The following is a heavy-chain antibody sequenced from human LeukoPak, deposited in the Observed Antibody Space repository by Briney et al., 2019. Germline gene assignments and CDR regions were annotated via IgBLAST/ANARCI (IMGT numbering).Heavy chain of an antibody. D-gene: IGHD1-1*01. V-gene: IGHV3-23*01. CDR2: ISGSGGST. J-gene: IGHJ4*02. CDR3: AKGLERESRLDS. Sequence: GGSLRLSCAASGFTFSSYGMSWVRQAPGKGLEWVSAISGSGGSTYYADSVKGRFTISSDISKDTLYLQMNSLRAEDTALYYCAKGLERESRLDSWGQGTLVTVSS. CDR1: GFTFSSYG.